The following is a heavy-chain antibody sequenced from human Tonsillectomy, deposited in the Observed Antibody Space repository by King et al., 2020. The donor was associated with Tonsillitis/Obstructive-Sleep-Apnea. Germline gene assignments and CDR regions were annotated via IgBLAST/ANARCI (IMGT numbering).Heavy chain of an antibody. V-gene: IGHV3-33*01. Sequence: VQLVESGGGVVQPGRSLRLSCAASGFTFSSYGMHWVRQAPDKGLEWVAVIRYDGSNKYYADSVKGRFTISRDNSKNTLYLQMNSLRAEDTAVYYCARGGTFDCGDYWGQGTLVTVSS. CDR3: ARGGTFDCGDY. D-gene: IGHD3-9*01. CDR2: IRYDGSNK. J-gene: IGHJ4*02. CDR1: GFTFSSYG.